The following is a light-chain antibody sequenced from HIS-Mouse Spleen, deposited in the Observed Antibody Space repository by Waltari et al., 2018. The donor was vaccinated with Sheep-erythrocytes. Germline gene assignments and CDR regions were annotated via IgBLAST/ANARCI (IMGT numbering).Light chain of an antibody. J-gene: IGLJ2*01. CDR1: PIGSNN. Sequence: SYELTQPLSVSVALGQTARITSGGNPIGSNNLHWYQQKPGQAPVLVIYRYSNRPSGIPERFSGSNSGNTATLTISRAQAGDEADYYCQVWDSSTVVFGGGTKLTVL. CDR3: QVWDSSTVV. CDR2: RYS. V-gene: IGLV3-9*01.